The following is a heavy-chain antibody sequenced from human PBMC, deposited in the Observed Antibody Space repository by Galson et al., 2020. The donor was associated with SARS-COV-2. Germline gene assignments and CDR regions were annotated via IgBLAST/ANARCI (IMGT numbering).Heavy chain of an antibody. D-gene: IGHD3-10*01. CDR3: ASEGFGADAFDI. CDR2: ISYDGSNK. Sequence: GESLKISCAASGFPFSTYAMHWVRQAPGKGLEWVAVISYDGSNKYYADSVKGRFTISRDNSKNTLYLQMNSLRAEDTAVYYCASEGFGADAFDIWGQGTMVTVSS. V-gene: IGHV3-30*04. CDR1: GFPFSTYA. J-gene: IGHJ3*02.